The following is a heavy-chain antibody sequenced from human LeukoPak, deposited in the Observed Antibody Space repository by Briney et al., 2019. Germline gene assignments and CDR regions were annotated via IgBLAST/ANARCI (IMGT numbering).Heavy chain of an antibody. CDR1: GGSITDYF. CDR2: ISSSGSTI. D-gene: IGHD3-3*01. CDR3: ARGQRAHVEWSPYMDV. V-gene: IGHV3-11*04. J-gene: IGHJ6*04. Sequence: LSLTCALSGGSITDYFYNWVRQAPGKGLEWVSYISSSGSTIYYADSVKGRFTLSRDNSKNTLYLQMNNLRTEDTAVYYCARGQRAHVEWSPYMDVWAKGPRSPSPQ.